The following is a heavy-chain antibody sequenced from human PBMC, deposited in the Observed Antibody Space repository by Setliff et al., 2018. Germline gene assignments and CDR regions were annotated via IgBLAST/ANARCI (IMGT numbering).Heavy chain of an antibody. CDR2: ITHDGSKT. CDR3: TRDQDYYGMDV. CDR1: GFTFNTYW. J-gene: IGHJ6*02. Sequence: GGSLRLSCAGSGFTFNTYWMTWVRQAPGKGLEWVASITHDGSKTYILDSVKGRFTISRDNTKNSLYLQMNSLRGEDTAVYPCTRDQDYYGMDVWGQGTTVTVSS. V-gene: IGHV3-7*01.